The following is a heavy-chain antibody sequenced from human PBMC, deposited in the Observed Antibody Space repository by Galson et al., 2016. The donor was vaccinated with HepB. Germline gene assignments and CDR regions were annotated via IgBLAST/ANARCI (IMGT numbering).Heavy chain of an antibody. CDR2: LYSDGST. CDR3: ARSRNGYSGAWYVTFFDY. D-gene: IGHD6-19*01. V-gene: IGHV3-53*01. Sequence: SLRLSCAASGITVSTNSISWVRQAPGKGLEWISILYSDGSTHYAGSVRGRFTFSRDDFKNTLYLQMSSLRAEDTAVYYCARSRNGYSGAWYVTFFDYWGQGTLVTVSS. CDR1: GITVSTNS. J-gene: IGHJ4*02.